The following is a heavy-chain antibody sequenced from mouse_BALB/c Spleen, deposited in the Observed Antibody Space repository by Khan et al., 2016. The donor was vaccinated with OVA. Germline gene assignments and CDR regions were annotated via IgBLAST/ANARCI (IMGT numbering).Heavy chain of an antibody. Sequence: EVQLQESGPELVKPGASVKISCKASGYSFTGYFMNWVMQSHGKSLEWIGRINPHIGETRYKQKFKGKATLTVDESSSTANMELRSLASEDTAVYDSARKNGSDFDYWGQGTTLTVSS. J-gene: IGHJ2*01. CDR1: GYSFTGYF. D-gene: IGHD1-1*01. CDR2: INPHIGET. CDR3: ARKNGSDFDY. V-gene: IGHV1-20*02.